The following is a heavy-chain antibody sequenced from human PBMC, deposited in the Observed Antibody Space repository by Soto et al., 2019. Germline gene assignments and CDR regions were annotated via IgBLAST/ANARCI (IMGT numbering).Heavy chain of an antibody. V-gene: IGHV3-66*01. D-gene: IGHD2-15*01. CDR3: ARDGSGGNPFDY. Sequence: PGGSLRLSCAASGFTVSSYYMSWVRQAPGKGLEWVSVIYSAGSADFADSVKGRFTISRDNSKNTLYLQMSSLRAEDTAVYYCARDGSGGNPFDYWGQGTLVTVSS. J-gene: IGHJ4*02. CDR2: IYSAGSA. CDR1: GFTVSSYY.